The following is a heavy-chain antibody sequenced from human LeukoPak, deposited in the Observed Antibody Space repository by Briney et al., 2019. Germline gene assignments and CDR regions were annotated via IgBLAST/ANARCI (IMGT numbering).Heavy chain of an antibody. Sequence: PSETLTLPCTVSGVSISSSSYYWGWIRQPPGKGLEWIGSIYYSGSTYYNPSLKRRVTISVDTTKNQFSLKLSSVTAADTAVYYCARREQQLDPKESSNCYFDGCRQGTLVTVSS. J-gene: IGHJ4*01. CDR2: IYYSGST. V-gene: IGHV4-39*01. CDR1: GVSISSSSYY. CDR3: ARREQQLDPKESSNCYFDG. D-gene: IGHD6-13*01.